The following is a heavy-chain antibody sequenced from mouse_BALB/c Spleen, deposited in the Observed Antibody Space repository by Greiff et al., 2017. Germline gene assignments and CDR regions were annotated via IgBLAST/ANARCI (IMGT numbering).Heavy chain of an antibody. D-gene: IGHD1-1*01. CDR1: GFTFSSYG. Sequence: EVKLVESGGDLVKPGGSLKLSCAASGFTFSSYGMSWVRQTPDKRLEWVATISSGGSYTYYPDSVKGRFTISRDNAKNTLYLQMSSLKSEDTAMYYCASAGTTVVATNYFDYWGQGTTLAVSS. V-gene: IGHV5-6*01. J-gene: IGHJ2*01. CDR3: ASAGTTVVATNYFDY. CDR2: ISSGGSYT.